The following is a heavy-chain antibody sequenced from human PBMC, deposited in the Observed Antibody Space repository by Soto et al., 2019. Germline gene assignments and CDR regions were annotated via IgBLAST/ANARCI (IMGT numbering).Heavy chain of an antibody. CDR2: IYYSGST. V-gene: IGHV4-59*01. D-gene: IGHD3-10*01. J-gene: IGHJ4*02. CDR3: AGSGPIWFGELLYYFDY. Sequence: SETLSLTCTVSGGSISSYYWSWIRQPPGKGLEWIGYIYYSGSTNYNPSLKSRVTISVDTSKNQFSLKLSSVTAADTAVYYCAGSGPIWFGELLYYFDYWGQGTLVTVS. CDR1: GGSISSYY.